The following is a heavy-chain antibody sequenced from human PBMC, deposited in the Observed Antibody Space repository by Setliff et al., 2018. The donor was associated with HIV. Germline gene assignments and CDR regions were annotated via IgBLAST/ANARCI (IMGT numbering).Heavy chain of an antibody. Sequence: SETLSLTCTVSGGSISSGNYYWTWIRQQPGKGLEWIGYISYSGSTYYNPSLKSRLTMSIDTSKSHFSLNLNSVTAADTAVYYCARGTTSITFDYWSQGTLVTVS. J-gene: IGHJ4*02. CDR1: GGSISSGNYY. CDR3: ARGTTSITFDY. V-gene: IGHV4-31*03. D-gene: IGHD1-1*01. CDR2: ISYSGST.